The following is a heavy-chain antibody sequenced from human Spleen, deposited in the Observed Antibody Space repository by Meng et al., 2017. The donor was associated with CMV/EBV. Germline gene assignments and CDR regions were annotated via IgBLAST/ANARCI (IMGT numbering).Heavy chain of an antibody. Sequence: GESLKISCAASGFTFSSYWMHWVRQGPGKGLVWVSRITADGTITSYADSVRGRFTISRDNAKNSLYLQMNSLRAEDTAVYYCARDSYERHYDFWSGYYMDWGQGTLVTVSS. CDR1: GFTFSSYW. J-gene: IGHJ4*02. V-gene: IGHV3-74*01. CDR2: ITADGTIT. CDR3: ARDSYERHYDFWSGYYMD. D-gene: IGHD3-3*01.